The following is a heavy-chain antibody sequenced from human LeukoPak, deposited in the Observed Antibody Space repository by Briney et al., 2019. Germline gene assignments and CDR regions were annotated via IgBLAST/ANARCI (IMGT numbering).Heavy chain of an antibody. D-gene: IGHD5-18*01. V-gene: IGHV3-53*01. Sequence: HPGGSLRLSCAASGFTVSSNYMSWVRQAPGKGLDWVSVISGSAHKIRYADSVRGRFTISRDNSENTVYLQMNNLRGEDTAIYYCAGRITGYSSGYVFWGQGTLVTVSS. J-gene: IGHJ4*02. CDR2: ISGSAHK. CDR3: AGRITGYSSGYVF. CDR1: GFTVSSNY.